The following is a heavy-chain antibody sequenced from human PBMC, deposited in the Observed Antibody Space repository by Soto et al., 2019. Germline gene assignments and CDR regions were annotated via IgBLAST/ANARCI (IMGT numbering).Heavy chain of an antibody. Sequence: EVQLVESGGGLVQPGGSLRLSCAASGFTVSSNYMSWVRQAPGKGVEWVSVIYSGGSTYYADSVKGRFTISRDNSKNTLYLQMNSLRAEDTAVYYCARGGGGSGSGRPYWGQGTLVTVSS. CDR2: IYSGGST. D-gene: IGHD3-10*01. J-gene: IGHJ4*02. CDR3: ARGGGGSGSGRPY. CDR1: GFTVSSNY. V-gene: IGHV3-66*01.